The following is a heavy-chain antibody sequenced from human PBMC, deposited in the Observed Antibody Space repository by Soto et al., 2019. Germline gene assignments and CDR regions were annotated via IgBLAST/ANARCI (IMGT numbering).Heavy chain of an antibody. CDR1: GFTFSSYG. J-gene: IGHJ4*02. Sequence: QVQLVESGGGVVQPGRSLRLSCAASGFTFSSYGMHWVRQAPGKGLEWVAVISYDGSNKYYADSVKGRFTISRDNSKNTLYLQMNSLRAEDTAVYYCAKDQSSGYRDYWGQGTLVTVSS. V-gene: IGHV3-30*18. CDR2: ISYDGSNK. D-gene: IGHD3-22*01. CDR3: AKDQSSGYRDY.